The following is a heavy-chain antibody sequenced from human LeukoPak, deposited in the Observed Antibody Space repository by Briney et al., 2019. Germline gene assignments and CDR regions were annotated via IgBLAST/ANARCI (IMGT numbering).Heavy chain of an antibody. V-gene: IGHV4-34*01. CDR2: INHSGST. J-gene: IGHJ4*02. D-gene: IGHD2-8*01. Sequence: SETLSLTCAVYGGSFSGYYWSWIRQPPGKGLEWIGEINHSGSTNYYPSLTSRVTISVDTSKNQFSLKLSSVTAADTAVYYCAREGVSPFDYWGQGTLVTVSS. CDR3: AREGVSPFDY. CDR1: GGSFSGYY.